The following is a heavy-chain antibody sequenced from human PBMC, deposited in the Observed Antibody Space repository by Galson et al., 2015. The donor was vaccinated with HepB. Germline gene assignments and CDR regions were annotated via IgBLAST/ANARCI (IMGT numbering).Heavy chain of an antibody. D-gene: IGHD3-16*01. J-gene: IGHJ5*02. CDR1: GFTFSSYW. V-gene: IGHV3-74*01. CDR3: ARAPLGVVPQSANWFDP. CDR2: INSDGSTT. Sequence: SLRLSCAASGFTFSSYWVHWVRQAPGKGLVWVSRINSDGSTTTYADSVKGRFTISRDNAKNTLYLQMNSLRAEDTAVYYCARAPLGVVPQSANWFDPWGQGTLVTVSS.